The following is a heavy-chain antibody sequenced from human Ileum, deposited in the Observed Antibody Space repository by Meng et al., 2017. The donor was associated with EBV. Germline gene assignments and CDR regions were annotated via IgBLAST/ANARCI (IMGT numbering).Heavy chain of an antibody. J-gene: IGHJ4*01. D-gene: IGHD1-7*01. CDR3: IAGLELNH. Sequence: EVQLVESGGGLVQPXGSLRLSGAASGITFSSYWMHWVRQVPGKGLVWVSRINDGGSGISYADSVKGRFTISRDNAKNTLYLQMNSLRDEDTAVYYCIAGLELNHGGHGILVTVSS. CDR2: INDGGSGI. CDR1: GITFSSYW. V-gene: IGHV3-74*01.